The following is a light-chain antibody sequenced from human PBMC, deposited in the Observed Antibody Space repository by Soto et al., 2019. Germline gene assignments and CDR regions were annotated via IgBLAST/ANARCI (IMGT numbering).Light chain of an antibody. CDR3: QQFGKSSWT. J-gene: IGKJ1*01. Sequence: EMVLTQSPGTLSLSPGERATLSCRASQSVGSSDLAWYQQKPGQSPRLLIYGASSRATGIPDRFSGSGSGTDFTLTSSRLEPEDFAVYYCQQFGKSSWTFGRGTKVEIK. V-gene: IGKV3-20*01. CDR2: GAS. CDR1: QSVGSSD.